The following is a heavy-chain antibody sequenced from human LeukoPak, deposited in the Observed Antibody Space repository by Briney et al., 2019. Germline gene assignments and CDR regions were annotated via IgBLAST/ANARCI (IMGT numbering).Heavy chain of an antibody. V-gene: IGHV1-2*02. CDR1: GYTFTCYY. CDR2: INPNSGGT. CDR3: ARGGGQWLIRMAFDY. J-gene: IGHJ4*02. D-gene: IGHD6-19*01. Sequence: GASVKASCKASGYTFTCYYMHWVRQAPGQGLEWMGWINPNSGGTNYAQKFQGRVTMTRDTSISTAYMELSRLRSDDTAVYYCARGGGQWLIRMAFDYWGQGTLVTVSS.